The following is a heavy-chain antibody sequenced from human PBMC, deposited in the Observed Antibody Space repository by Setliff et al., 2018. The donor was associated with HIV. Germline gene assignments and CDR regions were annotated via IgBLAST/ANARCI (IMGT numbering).Heavy chain of an antibody. CDR1: GASISSSNSY. Sequence: SETLSLTCTVYGASISSSNSYWGWIRQPPGKRLEWLASIYSSGTTSYNPSLSSRLTISVDTSKNQVSLRLSSVTAADTAVYFCARHDNYDNGGYYNLYYFDSWGPGTLVTVSS. V-gene: IGHV4-39*01. J-gene: IGHJ4*02. CDR3: ARHDNYDNGGYYNLYYFDS. CDR2: IYSSGTT. D-gene: IGHD3-22*01.